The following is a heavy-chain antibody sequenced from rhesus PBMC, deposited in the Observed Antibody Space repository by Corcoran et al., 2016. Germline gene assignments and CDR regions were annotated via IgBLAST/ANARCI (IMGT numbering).Heavy chain of an antibody. CDR1: GGSISSSY. V-gene: IGHV4-169*01. Sequence: QLQLQESGPGLVKPSETLSVTCAVSGGSISSSYWSWIRQAPGKGLEWIGYIYGSGSSPNYNPPLQIRVTLSVATSKHQFSLKLSSVTAADTAVYYCARRSGWSEWYFDIWGPGTPITISS. D-gene: IGHD6S26*01. CDR3: ARRSGWSEWYFDI. J-gene: IGHJ2*01. CDR2: IYGSGSSP.